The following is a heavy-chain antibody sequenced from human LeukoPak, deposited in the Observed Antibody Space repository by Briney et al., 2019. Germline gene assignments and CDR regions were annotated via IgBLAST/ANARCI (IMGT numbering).Heavy chain of an antibody. CDR1: GGTFSSHA. CDR2: IIPILGIA. V-gene: IGHV1-69*04. J-gene: IGHJ4*02. D-gene: IGHD3-16*02. Sequence: GASVKVSCKASGGTFSSHAISWVRQAPGQGLEWMGRIIPILGIANYAQKFQGRVTITADKSTSTAYMELSSLRSEDTAVYYCARDKRGFGGVIVGDYWGQGTLVTVSS. CDR3: ARDKRGFGGVIVGDY.